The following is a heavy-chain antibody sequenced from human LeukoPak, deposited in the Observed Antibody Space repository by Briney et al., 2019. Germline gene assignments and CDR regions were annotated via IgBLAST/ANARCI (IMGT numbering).Heavy chain of an antibody. Sequence: PGGSLRLSCAASGFSFNDYATSWVRQAPGKGLEWVSSISGSGGYIQYADSVKGRCTISRDTSKNTLYLQMNSLRADDTAVYYCAKRGNNWNERGVYSMDVWGQGTTVTVSS. CDR1: GFSFNDYA. V-gene: IGHV3-23*01. D-gene: IGHD1-1*01. CDR3: AKRGNNWNERGVYSMDV. CDR2: ISGSGGYI. J-gene: IGHJ6*02.